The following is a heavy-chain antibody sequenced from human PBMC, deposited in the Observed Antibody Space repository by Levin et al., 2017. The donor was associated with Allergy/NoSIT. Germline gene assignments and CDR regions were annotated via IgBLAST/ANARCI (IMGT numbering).Heavy chain of an antibody. J-gene: IGHJ4*02. CDR2: INHSGST. D-gene: IGHD6-13*01. CDR3: ARGEGFLSSWYRRVHVSNDY. CDR1: GGSFSGYY. Sequence: PSETLSLTCAVYGGSFSGYYWSWIRQPPGKGLEWIGEINHSGSTNYNPSLKSRVTISVDTSKNQFSLKLSSETAADTAVYYCARGEGFLSSWYRRVHVSNDYWGQGTLVTVSS. V-gene: IGHV4-34*01.